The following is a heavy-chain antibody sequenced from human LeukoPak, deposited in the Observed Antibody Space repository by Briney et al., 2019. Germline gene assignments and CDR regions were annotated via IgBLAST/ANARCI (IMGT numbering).Heavy chain of an antibody. J-gene: IGHJ4*02. V-gene: IGHV4-39*02. CDR3: AREPYCRSPSCQGGCFDY. D-gene: IGHD2-2*01. CDR1: GDSVSSRNFY. Sequence: SETLSLTCTVSGDSVSSRNFYWGWIRQSPGKGLEWIGSTFYGGSTYYNASLKSRVTISVDTSENRFSLELTSVTAADTAVYYCAREPYCRSPSCQGGCFDYWGQGALVTVSS. CDR2: TFYGGST.